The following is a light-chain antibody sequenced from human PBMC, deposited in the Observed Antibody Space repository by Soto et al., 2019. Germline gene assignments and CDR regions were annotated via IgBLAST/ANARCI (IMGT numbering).Light chain of an antibody. V-gene: IGKV1-5*03. Sequence: DIQMTQSPSALYASVGDRVTITCRASQTISSWLAWYQQKPGEAPRLLIYQASSLETEVPSRFSGSGSGTEFTLTISSLQPGDFATYYCQQYNSYSLTFGQGTKVDIK. CDR3: QQYNSYSLT. J-gene: IGKJ1*01. CDR2: QAS. CDR1: QTISSW.